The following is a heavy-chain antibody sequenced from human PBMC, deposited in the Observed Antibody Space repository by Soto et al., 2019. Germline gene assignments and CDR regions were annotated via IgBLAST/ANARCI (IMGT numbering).Heavy chain of an antibody. CDR2: IWYDGSNK. CDR1: GFTFSSYG. CDR3: ARDDIPPVATVTTQAIYYYYGMDV. J-gene: IGHJ6*01. Sequence: QVQLVESGGGVVQPGRSLRLSCAASGFTFSSYGMHWVRQAPGKGLEWVAVIWYDGSNKYYADSVKGRFTISRDNSKNTLYLQMNSLRAEDTAVYYCARDDIPPVATVTTQAIYYYYGMDVW. D-gene: IGHD4-17*01. V-gene: IGHV3-33*01.